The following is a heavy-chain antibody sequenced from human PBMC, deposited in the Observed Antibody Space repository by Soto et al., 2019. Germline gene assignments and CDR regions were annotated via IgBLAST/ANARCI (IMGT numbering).Heavy chain of an antibody. D-gene: IGHD3-16*01. CDR2: INWNSVRI. CDR3: AKGPYSASAGGWFDP. V-gene: IGHV3-9*01. Sequence: EVQLVESGGGLVQPGRSLRLSCAASGFIFDDYAMLWIRQAPGKGLEWVSSINWNSVRIAYADSVKGRFTISRDNARNSLYLQMTSLRPEDTAFYYCAKGPYSASAGGWFDPWGQGTLVTVSS. CDR1: GFIFDDYA. J-gene: IGHJ5*02.